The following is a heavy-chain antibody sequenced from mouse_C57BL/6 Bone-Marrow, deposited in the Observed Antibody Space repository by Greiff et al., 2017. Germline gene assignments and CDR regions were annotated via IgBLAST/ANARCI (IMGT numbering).Heavy chain of an antibody. CDR3: ARAIPTNAMDY. Sequence: QVQLKQPGAELVKPGASVKMSCKASGYTFTSYWITWVKQRPGQGLEWIGDIYPGSGSTNYNEKFKSKATLTVDTSSSTAYMQLSSLTSEDSAVXYCARAIPTNAMDYWGQGTSVTVSS. V-gene: IGHV1-55*01. CDR2: IYPGSGST. J-gene: IGHJ4*01. CDR1: GYTFTSYW. D-gene: IGHD2-10*01.